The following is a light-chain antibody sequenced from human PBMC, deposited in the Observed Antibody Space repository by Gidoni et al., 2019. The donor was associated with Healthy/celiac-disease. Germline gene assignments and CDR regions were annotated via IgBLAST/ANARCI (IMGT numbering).Light chain of an antibody. V-gene: IGLV3-1*01. Sequence: SYELTQPPSVSLSPGQTASITCSGDKLGDKYACWYQQKPGQSHVLVIYQDSKRPSGIPERFSGSNSGNTATLTISGTQAMDEADYYCQAWDSSTAVFGGGTKLTVL. CDR3: QAWDSSTAV. J-gene: IGLJ2*01. CDR1: KLGDKY. CDR2: QDS.